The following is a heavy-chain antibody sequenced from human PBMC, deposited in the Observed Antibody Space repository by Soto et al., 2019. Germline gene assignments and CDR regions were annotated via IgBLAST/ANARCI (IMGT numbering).Heavy chain of an antibody. CDR1: GFTFSTFG. V-gene: IGHV3-48*01. Sequence: PGGSLRLSCAASGFTFSTFGLNWVRQAQGKGLEWLSYISPSGTTIYYADSVKGRFTISRDIAKNSLYLQMNSLRAEDTAVYYCARMPLYCSGTSCYDFDIWGQGTLVTVSS. CDR3: ARMPLYCSGTSCYDFDI. J-gene: IGHJ3*02. CDR2: ISPSGTTI. D-gene: IGHD2-2*01.